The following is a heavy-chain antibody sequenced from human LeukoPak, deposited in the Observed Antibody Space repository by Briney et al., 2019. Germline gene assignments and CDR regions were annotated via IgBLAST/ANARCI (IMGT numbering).Heavy chain of an antibody. V-gene: IGHV1-18*01. CDR1: GYTLPSYG. J-gene: IGHJ4*02. CDR2: MSAYNGNT. Sequence: ASVNVPCQPSGYTLPSYGSSWVRQAPGQRLEWMGWMSAYNGNTNSAQKLQGRVTMTTDTSTSTAYMELRSLRSDDTTLYYCARDPVIAVGIGLHYFDYWGQGTLVTVSS. D-gene: IGHD3-22*01. CDR3: ARDPVIAVGIGLHYFDY.